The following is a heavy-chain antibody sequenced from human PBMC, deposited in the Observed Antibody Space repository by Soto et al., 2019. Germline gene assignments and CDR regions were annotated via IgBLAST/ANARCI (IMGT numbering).Heavy chain of an antibody. CDR1: RFTFSNAW. Sequence: EVQLVDSGGGLLKPGGSLRLSCAASRFTFSNAWMNWVRQAPGQGLEWVGRIKSKTDGGATDYAAPVKGRVTISSHDPKNSLFLELDRPKTEDAAVYCWSTDNSIGDRWTGWVVWGKGTTVSVSS. CDR3: STDNSIGDRWTGWVV. V-gene: IGHV3-15*01. J-gene: IGHJ6*04. D-gene: IGHD2-15*01. CDR2: IKSKTDGGAT.